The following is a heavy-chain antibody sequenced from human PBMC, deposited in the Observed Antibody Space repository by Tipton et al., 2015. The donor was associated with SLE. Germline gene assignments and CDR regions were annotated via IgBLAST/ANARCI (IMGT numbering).Heavy chain of an antibody. CDR1: GFTFSNAW. D-gene: IGHD1-14*01. Sequence: GSLRLSCAASGFTFSNAWMSWVRQATGKGLEWVSAIGTAGDPYYPGSVKGRFTISRENAKNSLYLQMNSLRAGDTAVYYCARKSRRGAFDIWGQGTMVTVSS. CDR2: IGTAGDP. CDR3: ARKSRRGAFDI. J-gene: IGHJ3*02. V-gene: IGHV3-13*05.